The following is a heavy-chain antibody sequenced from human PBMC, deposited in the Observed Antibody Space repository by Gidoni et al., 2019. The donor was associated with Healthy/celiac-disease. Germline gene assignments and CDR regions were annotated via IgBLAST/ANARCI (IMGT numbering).Heavy chain of an antibody. CDR2: ITHSGTT. J-gene: IGHJ4*02. Sequence: QVQLQQWGAGLLKPSETLSLTCAVYGGSFSGYYWIWIRQPPGKGLEWIGEITHSGTTNYNPSLKSRVTISVDTSKNQFSLKLSSVTAADTAVYYCARGRSVVVAARRFDYWGQGTLVTVSS. V-gene: IGHV4-34*01. CDR1: GGSFSGYY. CDR3: ARGRSVVVAARRFDY. D-gene: IGHD2-15*01.